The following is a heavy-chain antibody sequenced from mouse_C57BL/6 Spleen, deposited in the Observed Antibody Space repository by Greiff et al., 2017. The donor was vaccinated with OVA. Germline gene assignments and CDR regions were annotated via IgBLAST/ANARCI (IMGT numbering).Heavy chain of an antibody. J-gene: IGHJ3*01. D-gene: IGHD2-4*01. CDR2: INPSNGGT. Sequence: QVQLQQPGTELVKPGASVKLSCKASGYTFTSYWMHWVKQRPGQGLEWIGNINPSNGGTNYNEKFKSKATLTVDKSSSTAYMQLSSLTSEDAAVYYCARLHYYDYDEFAYWGQGTLVTVSA. CDR1: GYTFTSYW. V-gene: IGHV1-53*01. CDR3: ARLHYYDYDEFAY.